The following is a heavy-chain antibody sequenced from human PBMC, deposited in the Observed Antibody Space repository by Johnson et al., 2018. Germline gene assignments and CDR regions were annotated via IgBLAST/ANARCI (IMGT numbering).Heavy chain of an antibody. CDR1: GGTFSSYA. CDR2: IIPIFGTA. CDR3: AGDCSSTSCYTREYYYGMDV. J-gene: IGHJ6*02. Sequence: QVQLVQSGAEVKKPGSSVKVCCKASGGTFSSYAISWVRQAPGQGLEWMGGIIPIFGTANYAQKFQGRVTITADESTSTAYMELSSLRSEDTAVYYCAGDCSSTSCYTREYYYGMDVWGQGTTVTVSS. D-gene: IGHD2-2*02. V-gene: IGHV1-69*01.